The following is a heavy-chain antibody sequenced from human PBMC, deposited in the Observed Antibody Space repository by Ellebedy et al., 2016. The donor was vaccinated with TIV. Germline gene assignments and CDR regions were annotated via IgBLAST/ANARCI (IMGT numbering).Heavy chain of an antibody. D-gene: IGHD3-16*01. J-gene: IGHJ4*02. V-gene: IGHV3-7*01. CDR2: INQDGSER. CDR3: AKDLKDLGY. Sequence: PGGSLRLSCAASGFTFSNYWMTWVRQAPGKGLEWVANINQDGSERYYVYSVKGRFTISRDNTKNSLYLQMNSLRAEDTAVYFCAKDLKDLGYWGQGTLVTVSS. CDR1: GFTFSNYW.